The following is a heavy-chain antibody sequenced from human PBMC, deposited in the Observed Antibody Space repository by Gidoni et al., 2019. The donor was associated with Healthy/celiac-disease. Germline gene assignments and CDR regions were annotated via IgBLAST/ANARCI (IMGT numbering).Heavy chain of an antibody. CDR3: AGAFGLVVYAIGYMDV. Sequence: EVQLVESGGGLVQPGGSLRLSCAASGFTFSSYSMNWVRQAPGKGLEWVSYISSSSSTIYYADSVKGRFTISRDNAKNSLYLQMNSLRAEDTAVYYCAGAFGLVVYAIGYMDVWGKGTTVTVSS. J-gene: IGHJ6*03. CDR1: GFTFSSYS. V-gene: IGHV3-48*01. D-gene: IGHD2-8*02. CDR2: ISSSSSTI.